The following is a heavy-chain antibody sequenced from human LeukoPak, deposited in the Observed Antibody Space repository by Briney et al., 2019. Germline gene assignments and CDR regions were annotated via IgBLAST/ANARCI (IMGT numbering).Heavy chain of an antibody. D-gene: IGHD3-22*01. J-gene: IGHJ6*03. V-gene: IGHV1-69*01. Sequence: SVNVSCKASLGTFISCVISWVRQAPGQERAWMGGFMPIFGTENYAQKLRGRVTITEHESSRVTYMEVSALRSEDTAVYYCASASSGYYHGYYYMDVWGKGTTVTVSS. CDR2: FMPIFGTE. CDR1: LGTFISCV. CDR3: ASASSGYYHGYYYMDV.